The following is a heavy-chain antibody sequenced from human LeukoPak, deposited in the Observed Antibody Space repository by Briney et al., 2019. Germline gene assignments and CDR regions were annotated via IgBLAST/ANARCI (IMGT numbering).Heavy chain of an antibody. J-gene: IGHJ4*02. Sequence: GGSLRLSCAASGFTFSSDAMSGVRQAPGKGLEWVSAISGSGGSTYYADSVKGRFTISRDNSKNTLYLQMNSLRAEDTAVYYCAKEHYYGSGSYPYFDYWGQGTLVTVS. CDR1: GFTFSSDA. V-gene: IGHV3-23*01. CDR2: ISGSGGST. D-gene: IGHD3-10*01. CDR3: AKEHYYGSGSYPYFDY.